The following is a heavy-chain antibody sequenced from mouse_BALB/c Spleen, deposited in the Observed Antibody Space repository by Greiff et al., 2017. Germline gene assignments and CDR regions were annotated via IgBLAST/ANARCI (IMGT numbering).Heavy chain of an antibody. CDR2: IDPANGNT. D-gene: IGHD1-1*01. V-gene: IGHV14-1*02. CDR1: GFNINDYY. J-gene: IGHJ2*01. Sequence: VQLQQSGAELVRPGALVKLSCKASGFNINDYYMHWVKQRPEQGLEWIGRIDPANGNTKYAPKFQGKATITADTSSNTACLQLSSLTSEDTAVYYCARGGSSYGGYFDYWGQGTTLTVSS. CDR3: ARGGSSYGGYFDY.